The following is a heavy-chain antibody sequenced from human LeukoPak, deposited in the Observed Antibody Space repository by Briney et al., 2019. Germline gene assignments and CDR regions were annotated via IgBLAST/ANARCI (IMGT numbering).Heavy chain of an antibody. CDR1: EFIFSNYK. Sequence: GGSLRLSCATSEFIFSNYKIHWVRQTPGKGLEYVSGISSNGVTSYYAMSVKGRFTISRDNSKNTLYLQMGSLKTEDMAVYYCARNTEGTAHFDFWGERTLVTVSS. D-gene: IGHD1-7*01. CDR2: ISSNGVTS. CDR3: ARNTEGTAHFDF. V-gene: IGHV3-64*01. J-gene: IGHJ4*02.